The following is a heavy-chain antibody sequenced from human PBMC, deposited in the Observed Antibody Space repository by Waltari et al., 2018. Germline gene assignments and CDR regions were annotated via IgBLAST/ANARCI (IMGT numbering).Heavy chain of an antibody. Sequence: QVQLQESGPGLVKPSETLSLTCTVSGGSISSHYWSWIRQPPGKGLEWIGYIYYSGSTNYNPSLKSRVTISVDTSKNQFSLKLSSVTAADTAVYYCALGRQWQIDYWGQGTLVTVSS. V-gene: IGHV4-59*11. D-gene: IGHD6-19*01. J-gene: IGHJ4*02. CDR3: ALGRQWQIDY. CDR1: GGSISSHY. CDR2: IYYSGST.